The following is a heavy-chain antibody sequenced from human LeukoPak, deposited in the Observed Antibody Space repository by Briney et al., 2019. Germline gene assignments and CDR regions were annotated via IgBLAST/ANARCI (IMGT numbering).Heavy chain of an antibody. V-gene: IGHV4-61*01. CDR2: IYYSGST. D-gene: IGHD5-18*01. Sequence: ASETLSLTCTVSGGSVSSGSYYWSWIRQPPGKGLEWIGYIYYSGSTNYNPSLKSRVTISVDTSKNQFSLKLSSVTAADTAVYYCARRIQLWPTQNYYYGMDVWGQGTTVTVSS. CDR3: ARRIQLWPTQNYYYGMDV. J-gene: IGHJ6*02. CDR1: GGSVSSGSYY.